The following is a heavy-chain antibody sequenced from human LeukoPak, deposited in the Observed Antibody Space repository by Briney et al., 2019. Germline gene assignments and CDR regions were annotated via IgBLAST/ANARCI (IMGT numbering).Heavy chain of an antibody. CDR2: ISAYNGNT. CDR1: GYTFTGYG. J-gene: IGHJ4*02. D-gene: IGHD3-16*02. V-gene: IGHV1-18*01. Sequence: ASVKVSCKASGYTFTGYGISWVRQAPGQGLEWMGWISAYNGNTNYAQKLQGRVTMTTDTSTSTAYMELRSLRSDDTAVYYCARDLMITFGGVIVNSDYWGQGTLVTVSS. CDR3: ARDLMITFGGVIVNSDY.